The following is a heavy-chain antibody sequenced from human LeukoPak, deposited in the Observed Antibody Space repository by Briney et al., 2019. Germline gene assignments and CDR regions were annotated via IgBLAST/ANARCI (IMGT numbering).Heavy chain of an antibody. CDR3: ARDLLSDFWSGYYFDY. J-gene: IGHJ4*02. D-gene: IGHD3-3*01. CDR2: ISYDGSNK. CDR1: GFTFSSYA. Sequence: GGSLRLSCAASGFTFSSYAMHWVRQAPGKGLEWVAVISYDGSNKYYADSVKGRFTISRDNSKNTLYLQMNSLRAEDTAVYYCARDLLSDFWSGYYFDYWGQGTLVTVSS. V-gene: IGHV3-30*04.